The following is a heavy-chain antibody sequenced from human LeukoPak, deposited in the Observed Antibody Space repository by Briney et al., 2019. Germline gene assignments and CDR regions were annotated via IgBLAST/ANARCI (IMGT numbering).Heavy chain of an antibody. Sequence: GESLKTSCKGSGYSFTSYWIGWVRQMPGKGLEWMGIIYPGDSDTRYSSSFQGQVTISADKSISTAYLQWSSLKASDTAMYYCARLGQRDYYDSSGYFPFDYWGQGTLVTVSS. CDR2: IYPGDSDT. J-gene: IGHJ4*02. D-gene: IGHD3-22*01. CDR1: GYSFTSYW. CDR3: ARLGQRDYYDSSGYFPFDY. V-gene: IGHV5-51*01.